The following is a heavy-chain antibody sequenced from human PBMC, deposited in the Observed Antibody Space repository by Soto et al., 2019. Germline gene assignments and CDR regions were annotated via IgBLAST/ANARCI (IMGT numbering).Heavy chain of an antibody. J-gene: IGHJ4*02. V-gene: IGHV3-48*02. CDR2: ISSSSATI. CDR3: ARGARITSPKFSFDY. Sequence: HPGGSLRLSCAASGFTFSTYAMNCLRHSPGKGLEWLSYISSSSATIYYADSVKGRFTISRDNAKNSLSLQMNSLRDEDTAVYYCARGARITSPKFSFDYWGQGNLVTVSS. CDR1: GFTFSTYA.